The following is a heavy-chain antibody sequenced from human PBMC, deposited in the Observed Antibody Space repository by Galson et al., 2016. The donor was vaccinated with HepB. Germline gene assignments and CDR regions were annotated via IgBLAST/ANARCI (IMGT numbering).Heavy chain of an antibody. CDR2: INPYSGGS. D-gene: IGHD3-16*01. CDR1: GYNFIGNA. CDR3: AKGLRALGAFDM. J-gene: IGHJ3*02. V-gene: IGHV1-2*02. Sequence: SVKVSCKASGYNFIGNAIYWVRQAPGQGLEWMGWINPYSGGSNSAQKFQGRFTMTTDTSVSTAYMELRSLRSDDTAVYYCAKGLRALGAFDMWGQGTMVSVSS.